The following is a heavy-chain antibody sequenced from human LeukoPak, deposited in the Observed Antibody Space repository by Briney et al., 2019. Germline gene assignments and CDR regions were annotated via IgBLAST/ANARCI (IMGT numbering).Heavy chain of an antibody. CDR1: GFTFSSYG. CDR2: ISYDGSNK. D-gene: IGHD3-3*01. Sequence: GGSLRLSCAASGFTFSSYGMHWVRQAPGKGLEWVAVISYDGSNKYYADSVKGRFTISRDNSKNTLYLQMNSLRAEDTAVYYCAKDRALGFGVVIPRDYWGQGTLVTVSS. J-gene: IGHJ4*02. V-gene: IGHV3-30*18. CDR3: AKDRALGFGVVIPRDY.